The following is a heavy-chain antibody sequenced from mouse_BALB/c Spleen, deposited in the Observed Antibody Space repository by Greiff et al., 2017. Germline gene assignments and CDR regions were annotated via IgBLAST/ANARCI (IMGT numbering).Heavy chain of an antibody. Sequence: QVQLQQSGPELMKPGASVKISCKGSGYTFTDYAMHWVKQSHAKSLEWIGVISTYYGNTNYNQKFKGKATMTVDKSSSTAYMELARLTSEDSAIYYCARYGNYFDVWGAGTTVTVSS. CDR3: ARYGNYFDV. V-gene: IGHV1-67*01. D-gene: IGHD2-1*01. CDR2: ISTYYGNT. J-gene: IGHJ1*01. CDR1: GYTFTDYA.